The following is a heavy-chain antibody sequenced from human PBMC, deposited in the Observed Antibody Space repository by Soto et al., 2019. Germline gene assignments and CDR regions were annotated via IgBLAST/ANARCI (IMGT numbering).Heavy chain of an antibody. CDR3: ASRRYRKYCSGGGCYAPNYYSYMDV. D-gene: IGHD2-15*01. J-gene: IGHJ6*03. Sequence: ASVKGSCKASGYTFTRYYMDWVRQASGQGLEWMGIINPSGGSTSYAQKFQGRVTMTRDTSTSTVYMELSSLRSEDTAVYYCASRRYRKYCSGGGCYAPNYYSYMDVWGKGTTVPV. CDR1: GYTFTRYY. V-gene: IGHV1-46*03. CDR2: INPSGGST.